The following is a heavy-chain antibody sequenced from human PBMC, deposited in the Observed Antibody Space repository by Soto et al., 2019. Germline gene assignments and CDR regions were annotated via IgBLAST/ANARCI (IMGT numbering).Heavy chain of an antibody. CDR3: ARLNSGLRSKGPEYYSSYYCMDV. D-gene: IGHD5-12*01. J-gene: IGHJ6*03. Sequence: SETLSLTCAVSSGSISSSNWWSWVRQPPGKGLEWIGEIYHSGSTNYNPSLKSRVTISVDKSKNQFSLKLSSVTAADTAVYYCARLNSGLRSKGPEYYSSYYCMDVWGKGTTVTVSS. V-gene: IGHV4-4*02. CDR2: IYHSGST. CDR1: SGSISSSNW.